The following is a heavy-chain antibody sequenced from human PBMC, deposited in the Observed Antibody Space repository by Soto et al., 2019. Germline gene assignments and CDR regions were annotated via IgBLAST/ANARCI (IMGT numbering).Heavy chain of an antibody. J-gene: IGHJ5*02. CDR2: IYYSGST. D-gene: IGHD3-10*01. V-gene: IGHV4-39*07. CDR1: GGSISSSSYY. Sequence: PSETLSLSCTVSGGSISSSSYYWGWIRQPPGKGLEWIGSIYYSGSTYYNPSLKSRVTISVDTSKNQFSLKLSSVTAADTAVYYCARGLSIRGVIITYSLFDPCGQGILVTVSS. CDR3: ARGLSIRGVIITYSLFDP.